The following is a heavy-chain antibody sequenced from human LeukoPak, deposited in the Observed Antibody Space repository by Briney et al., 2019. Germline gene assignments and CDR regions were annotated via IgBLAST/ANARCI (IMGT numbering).Heavy chain of an antibody. CDR1: GFTFDDYA. V-gene: IGHV3-9*03. CDR2: ISWNSDSI. D-gene: IGHD4-17*01. CDR3: AKDLYGDYVLGAFDI. Sequence: GGSLRLSCAASGFTFDDYAMHWVRQAPGKGLEWVSGISWNSDSIGYADSVKGRFTISRDNAKNSLYLQMNSLRAEDMALYYCAKDLYGDYVLGAFDIWGQGTMVTVSS. J-gene: IGHJ3*02.